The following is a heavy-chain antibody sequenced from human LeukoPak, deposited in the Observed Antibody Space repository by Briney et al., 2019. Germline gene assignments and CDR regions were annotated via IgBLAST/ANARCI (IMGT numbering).Heavy chain of an antibody. CDR1: AGSINSHQ. V-gene: IGHV4-59*11. D-gene: IGHD5-12*01. J-gene: IGHJ6*03. CDR3: AREGGGYDSYYYYYLDV. Sequence: SETLSLTCTVSAGSINSHQWSWIRQPPGKGLEWIGNIYSSGTTNYNPSLKSRVITSVDTSKNQFSLKLSPVIAADTAVYYCAREGGGYDSYYYYYLDVWGKGTTVTVSS. CDR2: IYSSGTT.